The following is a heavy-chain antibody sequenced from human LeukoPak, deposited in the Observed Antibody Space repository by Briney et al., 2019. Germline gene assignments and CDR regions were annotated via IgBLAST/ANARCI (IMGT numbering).Heavy chain of an antibody. Sequence: PGGSLRLSCAASGFTFDDYTMHWVRQAPGKGLEWVSLISWDGGSTYYADSVKGRFTISRDNSKNSLYLQINSLRTEDTALYYCARRGYFDYWGQGTLVTVSS. D-gene: IGHD1-14*01. V-gene: IGHV3-43*01. J-gene: IGHJ4*02. CDR2: ISWDGGST. CDR3: ARRGYFDY. CDR1: GFTFDDYT.